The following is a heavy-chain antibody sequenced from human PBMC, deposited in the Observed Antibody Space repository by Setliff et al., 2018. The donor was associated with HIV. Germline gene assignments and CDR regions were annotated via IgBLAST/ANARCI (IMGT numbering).Heavy chain of an antibody. V-gene: IGHV4-34*01. CDR1: GGSLSGYY. D-gene: IGHD3-10*01. Sequence: SETLSLTCAVYGGSLSGYYWSWVRQSPGRGLEWIGEINQSGNTNFNPSLKSRLIISVDTSKSQFSLKLTSVTAADTALYYCAREGGQGYSGSGSFYHRNFDLWGRGTLVTVAS. J-gene: IGHJ2*01. CDR2: INQSGNT. CDR3: AREGGQGYSGSGSFYHRNFDL.